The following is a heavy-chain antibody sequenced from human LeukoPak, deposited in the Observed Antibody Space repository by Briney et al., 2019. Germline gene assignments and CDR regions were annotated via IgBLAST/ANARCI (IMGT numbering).Heavy chain of an antibody. Sequence: SETLSLTCTVSGGSTNNYYLSWIRQPAGKGLEWIGRIYTSGSTSYSPSLKSRGTMSVDTSKNQFSLKLSSVTAADTAVYYCARDRDFWSGFFDYWGQGTLVTVSS. D-gene: IGHD3-3*01. CDR1: GGSTNNYY. CDR3: ARDRDFWSGFFDY. V-gene: IGHV4-4*07. J-gene: IGHJ4*02. CDR2: IYTSGST.